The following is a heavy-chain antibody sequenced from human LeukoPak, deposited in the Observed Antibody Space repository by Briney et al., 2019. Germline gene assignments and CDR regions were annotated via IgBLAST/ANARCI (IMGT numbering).Heavy chain of an antibody. V-gene: IGHV3-66*03. D-gene: IGHD3-22*01. Sequence: GSTYYADSVKGRFTISRDNSKNTLHLQMNSLRAEDTAVYYCTRAYDSSGYYDYYYGMDVWGQGTTVTVSS. CDR2: GST. J-gene: IGHJ6*02. CDR3: TRAYDSSGYYDYYYGMDV.